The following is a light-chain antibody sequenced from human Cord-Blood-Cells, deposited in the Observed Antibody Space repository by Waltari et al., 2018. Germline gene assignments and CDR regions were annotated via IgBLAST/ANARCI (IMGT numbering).Light chain of an antibody. CDR3: SSYTSSSTLEV. Sequence: QSALTQPASVSGSPGQSITISCTGTSSDVGGFNYVSRYQQQPGKAPKLMIYDVSNRPSGVSNRFSGSKSGNTASLTISGLQAEDEADYYCSSYTSSSTLEVFGGGTKLTVL. CDR2: DVS. J-gene: IGLJ3*02. V-gene: IGLV2-14*01. CDR1: SSDVGGFNY.